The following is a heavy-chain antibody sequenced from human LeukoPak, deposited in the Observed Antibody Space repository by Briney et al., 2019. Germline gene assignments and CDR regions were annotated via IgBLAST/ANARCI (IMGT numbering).Heavy chain of an antibody. CDR2: IYPGDSDT. V-gene: IGHV5-51*01. J-gene: IGHJ4*02. D-gene: IGHD5-18*01. Sequence: GESLKISCKGSGHIFTSYWIGWVRQMPGKGLEGMGVIYPGDSDTRYSPSFQGQVTFSVDKSISTAYVQWSSLKASDTAMYYCARGRYSYGPFDYWGQGTLVTVSS. CDR1: GHIFTSYW. CDR3: ARGRYSYGPFDY.